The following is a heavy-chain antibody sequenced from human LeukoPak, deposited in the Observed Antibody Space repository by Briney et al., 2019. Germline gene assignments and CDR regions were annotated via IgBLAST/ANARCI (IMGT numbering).Heavy chain of an antibody. Sequence: SGGSLRLSCAASGFTVSSNYMSWVRQPPGKGLEWIGSIYYSGSTYYNPSLKSRVTISVDTSKNQFSLKPSSVTAADTAVYYCARSKAAAGTPLGYWGQGTLVTVSS. D-gene: IGHD6-13*01. CDR3: ARSKAAAGTPLGY. V-gene: IGHV4-39*01. J-gene: IGHJ4*02. CDR1: GFTVSSNY. CDR2: IYYSGST.